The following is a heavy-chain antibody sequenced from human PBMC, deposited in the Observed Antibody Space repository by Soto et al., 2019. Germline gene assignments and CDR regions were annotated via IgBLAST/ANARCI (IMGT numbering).Heavy chain of an antibody. Sequence: SETLYLTCTVSGGSISSGDYYWSWIRQPPGKGLEWIGYIYYSGSTYYNPSLKSRVTISVDTSKNQFSLKLSSVTAADTAVYYCARERAFYGSGSYYNWFDPWGQGTLVTVSS. CDR1: GGSISSGDYY. CDR3: ARERAFYGSGSYYNWFDP. D-gene: IGHD3-10*01. V-gene: IGHV4-30-4*01. J-gene: IGHJ5*02. CDR2: IYYSGST.